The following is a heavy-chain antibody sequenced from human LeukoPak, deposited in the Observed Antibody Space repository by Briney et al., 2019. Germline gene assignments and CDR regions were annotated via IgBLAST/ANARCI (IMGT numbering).Heavy chain of an antibody. D-gene: IGHD3-10*01. CDR1: GFTVSSNY. V-gene: IGHV3-66*01. CDR3: ARDPSYYYGSGRS. CDR2: IYSGGTT. Sequence: PPGGSLRLSCAASGFTVSSNYMSWVRQAPGKGLEWVSVIYSGGTTYYADSVKDRFTISRDISKNTPYLQMNGLRAEDTAVYYCARDPSYYYGSGRSWGQGTLVTVSS. J-gene: IGHJ4*02.